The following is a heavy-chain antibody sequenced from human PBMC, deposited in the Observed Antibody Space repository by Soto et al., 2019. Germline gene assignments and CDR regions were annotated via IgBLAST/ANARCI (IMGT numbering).Heavy chain of an antibody. CDR2: FDPEDGET. CDR1: GYTLTELS. Sequence: GASVKVSCKVSGYTLTELSMHWVRQAPGKGLEWMGGFDPEDGETIYAQKFQGRVTMTEDTSTDTAYMELSSLRSEDTAVYYCATSFLWDYIWGSYRDANWFDPWGQGTLVTVSS. CDR3: ATSFLWDYIWGSYRDANWFDP. J-gene: IGHJ5*02. V-gene: IGHV1-24*01. D-gene: IGHD3-16*02.